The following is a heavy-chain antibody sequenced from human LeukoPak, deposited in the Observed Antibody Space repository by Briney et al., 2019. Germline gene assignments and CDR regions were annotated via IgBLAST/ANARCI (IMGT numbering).Heavy chain of an antibody. CDR2: ISPSGGST. V-gene: IGHV1-46*01. J-gene: IGHJ4*02. D-gene: IGHD1-26*01. CDR1: GYTFTSYY. CDR3: ARASKVGATDVDY. Sequence: ASVKVSCKASGYTFTSYYMHWVRQAPGQGLEWMGIISPSGGSTSYAQKFQGRVTMTRDTSISTAYMELSRLRSDDTAVYYCARASKVGATDVDYWGQGTLVTVSS.